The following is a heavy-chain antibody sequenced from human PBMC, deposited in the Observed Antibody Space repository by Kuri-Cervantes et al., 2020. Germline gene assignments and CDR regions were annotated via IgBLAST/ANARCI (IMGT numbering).Heavy chain of an antibody. V-gene: IGHV3-30*19. J-gene: IGHJ1*01. CDR1: GFTFSSYG. CDR2: IWYDGSNK. Sequence: GESLKISCAASGFTFSSYGMHWVRQAPGKGPEWVAVIWYDGSNKYYADSVKGRFTISRDNSKNTLYLQMNSLRAEDTAVYYCARDVAVAGTLFQHWGQGTLVTVSS. CDR3: ARDVAVAGTLFQH. D-gene: IGHD6-19*01.